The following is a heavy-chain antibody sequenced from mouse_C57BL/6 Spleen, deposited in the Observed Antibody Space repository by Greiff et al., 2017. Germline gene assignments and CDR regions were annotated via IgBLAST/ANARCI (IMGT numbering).Heavy chain of an antibody. Sequence: VQLQQSGPELVKPGASVQLSCKASGYTFTDYYMNWVQQSHGKSLEWIGDINPNNGGTSYNQKLKGKATLTVDKSTSTAYMELRSLTSEDSAVYYWAISWEYYFDYWGQGTTLTVSS. D-gene: IGHD4-1*01. CDR3: AISWEYYFDY. V-gene: IGHV1-26*01. CDR2: INPNNGGT. CDR1: GYTFTDYY. J-gene: IGHJ2*01.